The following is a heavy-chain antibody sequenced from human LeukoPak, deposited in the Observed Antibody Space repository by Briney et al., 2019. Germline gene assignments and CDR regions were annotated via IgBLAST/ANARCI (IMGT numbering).Heavy chain of an antibody. CDR3: IRHGRWLVPGFDP. CDR2: ISSSSSYI. D-gene: IGHD6-19*01. J-gene: IGHJ5*02. CDR1: GFTFSSYS. Sequence: GGSLRLSCAASGFTFSSYSMNWVRQAPGKGLEWVSFISSSSSYIYYADSVKGRFTISRDNAKNSLYLQMNSLKTEDTAVYYCIRHGRWLVPGFDPWGQGTLVTVSS. V-gene: IGHV3-21*04.